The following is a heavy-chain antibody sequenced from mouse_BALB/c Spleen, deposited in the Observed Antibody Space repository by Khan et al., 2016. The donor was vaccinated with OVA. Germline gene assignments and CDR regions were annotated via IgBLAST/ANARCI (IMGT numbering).Heavy chain of an antibody. D-gene: IGHD2-14*01. J-gene: IGHJ3*01. CDR2: MFPGDGST. CDR1: GYTFTSYD. Sequence: QVQLKQSGAELVKPGASVKLSCKASGYTFTSYDINWVRQRPEQGLEWIGWMFPGDGSTKYNENFKGKATLTTDKSSSTAYMQLSRLTSEDSGAYFCAMGGYGGFAYWGQGTLVTVSA. V-gene: IGHV1-85*01. CDR3: AMGGYGGFAY.